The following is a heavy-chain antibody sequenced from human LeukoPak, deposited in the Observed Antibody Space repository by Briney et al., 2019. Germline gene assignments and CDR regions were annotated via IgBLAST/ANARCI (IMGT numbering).Heavy chain of an antibody. V-gene: IGHV1-69*05. CDR2: IIPIFGTA. D-gene: IGHD3-22*01. CDR3: AREKYYYDSSGYWFDP. Sequence: GASVKVSCKASGGTFSSYDISWVRQAPGQGLEWMGGIIPIFGTANYAQKFQGRVTITTDESTSTAYMELSSLRSEDTAVYYCAREKYYYDSSGYWFDPWGQGTLVTVSS. J-gene: IGHJ5*02. CDR1: GGTFSSYD.